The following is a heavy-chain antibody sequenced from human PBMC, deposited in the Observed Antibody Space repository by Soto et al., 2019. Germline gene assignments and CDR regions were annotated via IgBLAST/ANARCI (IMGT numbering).Heavy chain of an antibody. Sequence: QVQLVQSGAEVKKPGASVMLSCKASGYTFTSYYMHWVRQALGQGLEWMGIINPDGGSTRYAQKFQGRVTMTRDTSTSTFYMELSSLRSEDTAVYYCAKAPRGGVIITTYSAHIDYWGQGTLVTVSS. CDR3: AKAPRGGVIITTYSAHIDY. J-gene: IGHJ4*02. D-gene: IGHD3-3*01. CDR2: INPDGGST. CDR1: GYTFTSYY. V-gene: IGHV1-46*01.